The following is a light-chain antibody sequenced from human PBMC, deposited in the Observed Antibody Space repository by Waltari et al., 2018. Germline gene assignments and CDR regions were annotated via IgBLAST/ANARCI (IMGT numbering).Light chain of an antibody. Sequence: DIQMTQSPPSVSASVGDTVTITCRASQDISNQLTWYQQKPGKAPKFLIYDASTLESGVPSRFSGSRSGTDFALTVRSLQPEDFATYYCQETNTFPITFGQGTRLEIK. V-gene: IGKV1D-12*01. CDR1: QDISNQ. CDR3: QETNTFPIT. J-gene: IGKJ5*01. CDR2: DAS.